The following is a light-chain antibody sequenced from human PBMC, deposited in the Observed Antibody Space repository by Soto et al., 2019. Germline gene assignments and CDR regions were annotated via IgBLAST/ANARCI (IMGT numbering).Light chain of an antibody. V-gene: IGKV3-15*01. CDR1: QSVSSN. CDR3: HQYNNWPRT. CDR2: GAS. J-gene: IGKJ1*01. Sequence: EIVMTQSPATLSVSPGERATLSCRASQSVSSNLAWYQQKPGQAPRLLIYGASTRATGIPARFSGSGSGTEFTLTISSLSSEDFAVYYCHQYNNWPRTFGQGTKVEIK.